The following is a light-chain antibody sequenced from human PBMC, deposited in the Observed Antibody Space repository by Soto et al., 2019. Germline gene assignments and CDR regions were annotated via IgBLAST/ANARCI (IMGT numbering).Light chain of an antibody. CDR2: AAS. J-gene: IGKJ2*01. Sequence: DIQMTQSPSSLSASVGDRVTITCLASQSISIYLNWYQQKPGKAPKLLIYAASSLQSGVPSRFSGSGSGTDFPLTISSLQPEDFETYYCQQSYSTPYTFGQGTKVDIK. V-gene: IGKV1-39*01. CDR3: QQSYSTPYT. CDR1: QSISIY.